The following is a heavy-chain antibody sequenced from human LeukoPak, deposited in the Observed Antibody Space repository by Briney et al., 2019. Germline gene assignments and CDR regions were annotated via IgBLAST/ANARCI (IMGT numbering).Heavy chain of an antibody. J-gene: IGHJ6*02. CDR2: IRSDSSTI. CDR1: GFTLSSYK. CDR3: ARDPNPYGSGAGYYYYGMDV. Sequence: GGSLRLSCAASGFTLSSYKMNWVRQAPGKGLEWVSYIRSDSSTIYYADSVKGRFTISRDNAKNSLYLQMNSLRAEDTAVYYCARDPNPYGSGAGYYYYGMDVWGQGTSVTVSS. D-gene: IGHD3-10*01. V-gene: IGHV3-48*04.